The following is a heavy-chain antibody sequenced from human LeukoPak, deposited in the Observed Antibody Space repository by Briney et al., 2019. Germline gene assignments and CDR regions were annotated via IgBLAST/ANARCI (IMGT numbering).Heavy chain of an antibody. CDR1: GGSISSYY. D-gene: IGHD2-15*01. J-gene: IGHJ3*02. Sequence: PSETLSLTCTVSGGSISSYYWSWIRQPAGKGLEWIGRIYTSGSTNYNPSLKSRVTMSVDTSKNQFSLKLSSVTAADTAVYYCARDRGYCSGGSCYSDAFDIWGQGTMVTVSS. CDR2: IYTSGST. V-gene: IGHV4-4*07. CDR3: ARDRGYCSGGSCYSDAFDI.